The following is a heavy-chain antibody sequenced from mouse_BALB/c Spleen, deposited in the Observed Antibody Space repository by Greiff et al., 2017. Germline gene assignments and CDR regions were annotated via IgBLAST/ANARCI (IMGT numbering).Heavy chain of an antibody. J-gene: IGHJ4*01. D-gene: IGHD1-1*01. CDR2: ISYSGST. CDR3: ARFPLLLRYLYAMDY. V-gene: IGHV3-2*02. CDR1: GYSITSDYA. Sequence: EVKLVESGPGLVKPSQSLSLTCTVTGYSITSDYAWNWIRQFPGNKLEWMGYISYSGSTSYNPSLKSRISITRDTSKNQFFLQLNSVTTEDTATYYCARFPLLLRYLYAMDYWGQGTSVTVSS.